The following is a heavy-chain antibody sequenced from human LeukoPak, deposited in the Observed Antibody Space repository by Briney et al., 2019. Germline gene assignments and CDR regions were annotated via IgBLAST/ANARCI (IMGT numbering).Heavy chain of an antibody. CDR1: GYSISSGYY. J-gene: IGHJ5*02. CDR3: ARRITIFGVVTTPAGWFDP. Sequence: SETLSLTCAVSGYSISSGYYWGWIRQPPGKGLEWIGSIYRSGSTYYNPYLKSRVTISGDTSTNQFSLKLSSVTAADTAVYYCARRITIFGVVTTPAGWFDPRGQGTLVTVSS. CDR2: IYRSGST. D-gene: IGHD3-3*01. V-gene: IGHV4-38-2*01.